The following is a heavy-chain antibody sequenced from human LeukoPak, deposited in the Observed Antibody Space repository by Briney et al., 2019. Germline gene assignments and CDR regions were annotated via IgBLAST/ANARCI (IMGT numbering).Heavy chain of an antibody. CDR1: GFTFSSYA. D-gene: IGHD3-10*01. V-gene: IGHV3-30*04. CDR3: ARVAKYYYGSETYYFFEH. J-gene: IGHJ4*02. CDR2: ISYDGSNK. Sequence: GGSLRLSCAASGFTFSSYAMHWVRQAPGKGLEWVAVISYDGSNKYYADSVKGRFTISRDNSKNTLYLQMSSLRAEDTAVYYCARVAKYYYGSETYYFFEHWGQGTPVTASS.